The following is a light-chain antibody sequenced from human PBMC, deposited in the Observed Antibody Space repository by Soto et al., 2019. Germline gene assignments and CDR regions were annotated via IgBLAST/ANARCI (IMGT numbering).Light chain of an antibody. CDR2: GAS. V-gene: IGKV3-15*01. Sequence: EIVMTQSPATLSLSPWERATLSCRASESVGRNLAWYQQKPGQAPRLLLYGASTRATAIPPRFSGTGSGTDFTLTISSLQSEDFAVYYCQHYNNWPPDTFGQGTKVDIK. CDR1: ESVGRN. J-gene: IGKJ2*01. CDR3: QHYNNWPPDT.